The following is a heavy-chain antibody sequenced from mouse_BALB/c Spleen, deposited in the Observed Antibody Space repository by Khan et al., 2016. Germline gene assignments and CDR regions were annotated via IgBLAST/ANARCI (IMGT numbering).Heavy chain of an antibody. D-gene: IGHD2-4*01. V-gene: IGHV14-3*02. CDR1: GFNIKDTY. J-gene: IGHJ3*01. Sequence: VQLQQSGAELVKPGASVKLSCTASGFNIKDTYMHWVKQRPEQGLEWIGRIDPANGNTKYDPKFQGKATITADTSSNTAYLQLSSLTSEDTAVYYCARSPYDYDVGLAYWGQGTLVTVSA. CDR2: IDPANGNT. CDR3: ARSPYDYDVGLAY.